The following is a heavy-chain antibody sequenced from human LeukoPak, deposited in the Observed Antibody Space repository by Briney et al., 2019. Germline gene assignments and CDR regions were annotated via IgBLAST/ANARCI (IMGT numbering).Heavy chain of an antibody. D-gene: IGHD4-23*01. V-gene: IGHV4-34*01. CDR2: INHSGST. Sequence: SETLSLTCAVYGGSFSGYYWSWIRQPPGKGLEWIGEINHSGSTNYNPSLKSRLTISVDTSKSQLSLKLSSVTAADTAVYFCARADYGGSLFDYWGQGTLVTVSS. CDR3: ARADYGGSLFDY. CDR1: GGSFSGYY. J-gene: IGHJ4*02.